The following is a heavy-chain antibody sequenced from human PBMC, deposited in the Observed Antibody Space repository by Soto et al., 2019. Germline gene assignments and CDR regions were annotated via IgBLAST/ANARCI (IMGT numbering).Heavy chain of an antibody. CDR3: GREHLVRGVPDWVDP. D-gene: IGHD3-10*01. Sequence: QVQLQESGPGLVKPSETLSLTCTVSGGSISGTKDYWSWIRQSPGKGLEWIGYIHSSGSTSYNPSLRSRVIMSIDTSKNQLSLNVSSVPAADTAVYYCGREHLVRGVPDWVDPWGQGNVVTVSS. V-gene: IGHV4-30-4*01. CDR2: IHSSGST. CDR1: GGSISGTKDY. J-gene: IGHJ5*02.